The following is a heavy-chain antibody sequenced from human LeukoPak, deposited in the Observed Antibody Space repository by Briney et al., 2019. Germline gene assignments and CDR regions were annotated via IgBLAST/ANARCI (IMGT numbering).Heavy chain of an antibody. CDR3: ARYTTAAFDF. J-gene: IGHJ4*02. CDR1: GYSFTSYW. Sequence: GESLKISCKGSGYSFTSYWIGWVRQMPGKGLEWMGIIYPGDSDTREGPSFQGQFTISADKSISTAYLQWSSLKASDTAIYYCARYTTAAFDFWGQGTLVTVSS. CDR2: IYPGDSDT. D-gene: IGHD6-13*01. V-gene: IGHV5-51*01.